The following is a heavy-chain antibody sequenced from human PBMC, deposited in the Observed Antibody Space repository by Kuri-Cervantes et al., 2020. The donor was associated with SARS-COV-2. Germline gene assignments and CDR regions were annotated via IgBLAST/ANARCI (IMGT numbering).Heavy chain of an antibody. J-gene: IGHJ5*02. V-gene: IGHV4-61*09. Sequence: SCAVSDVSVSGGTYYWGWIRRPAVKGLEWIGHLDTSGSTTYNPSLKSRVIISIDTTKNQISLRLTSATAADTAVYYCARDRRTGRIDPWGQGTLVTVSS. CDR1: DVSVSGGTYY. CDR3: ARDRRTGRIDP. D-gene: IGHD1-1*01. CDR2: LDTSGST.